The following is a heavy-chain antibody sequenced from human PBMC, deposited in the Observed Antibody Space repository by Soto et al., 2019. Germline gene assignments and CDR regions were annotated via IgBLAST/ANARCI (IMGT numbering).Heavy chain of an antibody. CDR3: AREGRIAAAGRFAY. V-gene: IGHV4-31*03. Sequence: QVQLKESGPGLVKPSQTLSLTCSVSGGSISSVDYYWRWLRQVPGKGLEWIGYIDYSGGTYYNPSLKSRVAMSVDTSKNQFSRKLSSVTAAETAIYYCAREGRIAAAGRFAYWGQGTLVTVSS. CDR1: GGSISSVDYY. CDR2: IDYSGGT. J-gene: IGHJ4*02. D-gene: IGHD6-13*01.